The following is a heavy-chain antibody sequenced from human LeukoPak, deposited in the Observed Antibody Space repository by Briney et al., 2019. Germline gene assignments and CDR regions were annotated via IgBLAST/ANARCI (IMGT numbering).Heavy chain of an antibody. J-gene: IGHJ4*02. CDR3: ARVRGYSYGELDY. V-gene: IGHV4-31*03. Sequence: SETLSLTCTVSGGSIGSGGYYWTWIRQHPGKGLEWIGHISDSGSTYYNPSLNNRVTISTGTSKRQFSLNLSSVTAADTAVYHCARVRGYSYGELDYWGRGTLVTVSS. D-gene: IGHD5-18*01. CDR2: ISDSGST. CDR1: GGSIGSGGYY.